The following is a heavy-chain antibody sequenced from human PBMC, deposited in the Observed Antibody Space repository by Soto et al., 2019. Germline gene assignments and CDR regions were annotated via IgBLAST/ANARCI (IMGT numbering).Heavy chain of an antibody. CDR3: ARGFDYPYYGMDV. Sequence: SVKVSCKASGGTFSSYAISWVRQAPGQGLEWMGGIIPIFGTANYAQKFQGRVTITADESTSTAYMELSSLRSEDTAVYYCARGFDYPYYGMDVWGQGTTVPVSS. J-gene: IGHJ6*02. CDR1: GGTFSSYA. V-gene: IGHV1-69*13. CDR2: IIPIFGTA. D-gene: IGHD3-9*01.